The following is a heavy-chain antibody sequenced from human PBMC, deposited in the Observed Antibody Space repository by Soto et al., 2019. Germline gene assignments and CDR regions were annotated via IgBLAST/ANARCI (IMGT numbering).Heavy chain of an antibody. CDR3: ARVVISTTDV. Sequence: ASVKVSCKASGYTFVTYTMHWLRQAPGQRLEWMGWINAGDGNTEYSQKFQGRVTITRDTSASTTYMELSSLTSEDTAVYFCARVVISTTDVWGKGTTVTVSS. CDR1: GYTFVTYT. V-gene: IGHV1-3*01. D-gene: IGHD3-16*02. CDR2: INAGDGNT. J-gene: IGHJ6*01.